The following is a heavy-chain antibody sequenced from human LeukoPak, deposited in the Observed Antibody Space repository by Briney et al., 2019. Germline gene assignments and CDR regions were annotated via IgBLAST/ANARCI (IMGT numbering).Heavy chain of an antibody. CDR1: GYTLTELS. CDR2: MNPNSGNT. V-gene: IGHV1-8*01. Sequence: GASVKVSCKVSGYTLTELSMHWVRQATGQGLEWMGWMNPNSGNTGYAQKFQGRVTMTRNTSISTAYMELSSLRSEDTAVYYCARGSGSYLNSLDDWGQGTLVTVSS. D-gene: IGHD1-26*01. J-gene: IGHJ4*02. CDR3: ARGSGSYLNSLDD.